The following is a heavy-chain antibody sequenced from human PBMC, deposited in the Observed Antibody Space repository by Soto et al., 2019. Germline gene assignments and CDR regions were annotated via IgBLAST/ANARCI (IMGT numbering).Heavy chain of an antibody. CDR2: IYYSGST. D-gene: IGHD2-2*01. J-gene: IGHJ3*02. CDR3: ARGRGGWFINQLLNAFDI. Sequence: PSETLSLTCTVSGVSISSYYWSWIRQPPGKGLEWIGYIYYSGSTNYNPSLKSRVTISVDTSKNQFSLKLSSVTAADTAVYYCARGRGGWFINQLLNAFDIWGQGTMVTVSS. V-gene: IGHV4-59*01. CDR1: GVSISSYY.